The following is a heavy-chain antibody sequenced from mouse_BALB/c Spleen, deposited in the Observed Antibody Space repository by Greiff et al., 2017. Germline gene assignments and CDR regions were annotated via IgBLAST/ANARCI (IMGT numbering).Heavy chain of an antibody. CDR3: EGTMITTVSWFAY. CDR2: IDPSDSYT. Sequence: VQLQQPGAELVKPGASVKMSCKASGYTFTSYWMHWVKQRPGQGLEWIGVIDPSDSYTSYNQKFKGKATLTVDTSSSTAYMQLSSLTSEDSAVYYCEGTMITTVSWFAYWGQGTLVTVSA. V-gene: IGHV1-59*01. J-gene: IGHJ3*01. CDR1: GYTFTSYW. D-gene: IGHD2-4*01.